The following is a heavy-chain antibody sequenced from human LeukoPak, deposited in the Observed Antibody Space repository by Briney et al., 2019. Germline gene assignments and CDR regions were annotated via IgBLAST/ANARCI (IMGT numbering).Heavy chain of an antibody. Sequence: PGGSLRLSCAASGFAFSSYAMHWVRQAPGKGLEWVAVISYDGSNKYYADSVKGRFTISRDNSKNTLYLQMNSLRAEDTAVYYCARAHGDGWYPPLGYWGQGTLVTVSS. CDR3: ARAHGDGWYPPLGY. V-gene: IGHV3-30-3*01. J-gene: IGHJ4*02. D-gene: IGHD6-19*01. CDR1: GFAFSSYA. CDR2: ISYDGSNK.